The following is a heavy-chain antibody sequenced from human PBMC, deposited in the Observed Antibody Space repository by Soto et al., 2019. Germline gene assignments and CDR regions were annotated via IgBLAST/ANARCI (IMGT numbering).Heavy chain of an antibody. J-gene: IGHJ6*02. CDR3: AREDYDSSGYYYGMDV. CDR1: GGTFSSYA. Sequence: SVKVSCKASGGTFSSYAISWVRQAPGQGLEWMGGIIPIFGTANYAQKFQGRATITADKSTSTAYMELSSLRSEDTAVYYCAREDYDSSGYYYGMDVWGQGTTVTVSS. CDR2: IIPIFGTA. D-gene: IGHD3-22*01. V-gene: IGHV1-69*06.